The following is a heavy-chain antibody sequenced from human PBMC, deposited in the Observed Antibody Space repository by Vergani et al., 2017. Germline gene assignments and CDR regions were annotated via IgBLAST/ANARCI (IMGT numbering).Heavy chain of an antibody. CDR1: GGSFSGYY. J-gene: IGHJ4*02. V-gene: IGHV4-34*01. CDR3: ARGADYGDYSLDY. D-gene: IGHD4-17*01. Sequence: QVQLQESGPGLVKPSETLSLTCTVSGGSFSGYYWSWIRQPPGKGLEWIGEINHSGSTNSNPSLESRVTIPVDTSKNQFSLKLSAVTAADTAVYYCARGADYGDYSLDYWGQGTLVTVSS. CDR2: INHSGST.